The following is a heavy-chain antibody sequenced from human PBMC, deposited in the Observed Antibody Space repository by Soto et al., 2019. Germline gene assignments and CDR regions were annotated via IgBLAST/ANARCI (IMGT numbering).Heavy chain of an antibody. Sequence: SGTLSLTCAVSSGSISSYYWNWIRQPPGKGLEWIGSIYYSGTPNYSPSLKSRVTISVDTPKKQCSLKLTSVTAADTAMYYGARGYCSSPSCYEVAYWGQGTRVTVSP. J-gene: IGHJ4*02. CDR1: SGSISSYY. CDR2: IYYSGTP. CDR3: ARGYCSSPSCYEVAY. D-gene: IGHD2-2*01. V-gene: IGHV4-59*01.